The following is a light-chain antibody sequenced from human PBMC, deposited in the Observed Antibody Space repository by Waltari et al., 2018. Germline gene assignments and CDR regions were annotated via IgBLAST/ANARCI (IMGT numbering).Light chain of an antibody. CDR1: HSIDTW. CDR2: GAS. CDR3: QQANTFPYT. J-gene: IGKJ2*01. V-gene: IGKV1-12*01. Sequence: DIQMTQSPSSVSASVGDRVMITCRASHSIDTWLAWYQQKPGKAPELLIYGASSLQSGVPSRFSGSGSGTDFTLTISSLQPEDFATYYCQQANTFPYTFGPGTKLEIK.